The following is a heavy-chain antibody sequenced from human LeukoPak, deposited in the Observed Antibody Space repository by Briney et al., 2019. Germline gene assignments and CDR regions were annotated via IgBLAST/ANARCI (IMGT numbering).Heavy chain of an antibody. CDR3: ARDRDLRWFYY. V-gene: IGHV4-39*07. D-gene: IGHD2-21*01. Sequence: SETLSLTCTVSGDSISSGSYYWGWIRQPPGTGLEWIGSIYRSGDTYYNPSLKGRVTISVDTSKNQFSLKLSSVTAADTAVYYCARDRDLRWFYYWGQGTLVTVSS. CDR2: IYRSGDT. CDR1: GDSISSGSYY. J-gene: IGHJ4*02.